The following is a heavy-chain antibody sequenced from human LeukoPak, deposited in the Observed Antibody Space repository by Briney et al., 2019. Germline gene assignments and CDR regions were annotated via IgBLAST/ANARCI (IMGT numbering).Heavy chain of an antibody. D-gene: IGHD6-13*01. CDR2: IYSGDIT. CDR1: GSTVSDNY. Sequence: GGSLRLSCAVSGSTVSDNYMSWVRQAPGKGLEWVALIYSGDITLYADAVKGRFTISSYISKNTLYLQMNSLRAEDTAVYYCARTYGYSRDYYYYYMDVWGKGTTVTVSS. J-gene: IGHJ6*03. CDR3: ARTYGYSRDYYYYYMDV. V-gene: IGHV3-53*01.